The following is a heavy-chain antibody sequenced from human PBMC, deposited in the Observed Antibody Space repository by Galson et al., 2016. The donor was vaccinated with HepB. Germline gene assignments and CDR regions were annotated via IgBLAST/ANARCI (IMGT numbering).Heavy chain of an antibody. D-gene: IGHD3-10*01. J-gene: IGHJ5*02. CDR1: GFTFSSFA. CDR2: ISYDGTNI. CDR3: AKEVLRGVIGYWFDP. Sequence: SLRLSCATSGFTFSSFAMHWVRQAPGKGLEWVALISYDGTNIYYPDSVKGRFTISRDNSNNTLYLHMNSLRGEDTAVYYCAKEVLRGVIGYWFDPWGQGTLVTVSS. V-gene: IGHV3-30*16.